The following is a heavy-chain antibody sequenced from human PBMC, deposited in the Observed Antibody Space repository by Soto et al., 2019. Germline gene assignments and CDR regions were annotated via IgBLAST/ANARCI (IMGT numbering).Heavy chain of an antibody. D-gene: IGHD3-16*02. CDR2: IYWDDDK. V-gene: IGHV2-5*02. Sequence: QITLKESGPTLVKPTETLTLTCTFSGFSLTSTGVGVGWIRQPPGKALEWLAVIYWDDDKRYSPSLRPRSTITKDTSKNQVALTMTNMDSVDTATYYCAHRVITYGGVVGDDAFDVWGQGTMVTVAA. CDR1: GFSLTSTGVG. J-gene: IGHJ3*01. CDR3: AHRVITYGGVVGDDAFDV.